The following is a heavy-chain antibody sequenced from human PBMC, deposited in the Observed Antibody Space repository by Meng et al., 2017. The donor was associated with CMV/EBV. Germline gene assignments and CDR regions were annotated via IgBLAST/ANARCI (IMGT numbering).Heavy chain of an antibody. D-gene: IGHD3-3*01. J-gene: IGHJ6*02. Sequence: GDSLNISCAASGFTFSSYSMNCVRQAPGKGLEWVSSISSSSSYIYYADSVKGRFTISRDNAKNSLYLQMNSLRAEDTAVYYCARDLESLYYYYGMDVWGQGTTVTVSS. CDR1: GFTFSSYS. CDR2: ISSSSSYI. V-gene: IGHV3-21*01. CDR3: ARDLESLYYYYGMDV.